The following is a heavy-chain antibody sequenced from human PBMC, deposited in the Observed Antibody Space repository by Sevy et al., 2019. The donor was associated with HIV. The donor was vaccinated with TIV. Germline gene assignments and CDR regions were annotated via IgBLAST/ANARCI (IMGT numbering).Heavy chain of an antibody. V-gene: IGHV1-24*01. D-gene: IGHD3-22*01. J-gene: IGHJ4*02. Sequence: ASVKVSCKVSGYTLNQLSMHWVRQAPGKGLEWMGSVDPEEGERFYAQKFQGRVTMTEDTSTDTAYMELSSLRSEDTAVYYCATTKDYYESSGCPFDYWGQGTLVTVSS. CDR1: GYTLNQLS. CDR2: VDPEEGER. CDR3: ATTKDYYESSGCPFDY.